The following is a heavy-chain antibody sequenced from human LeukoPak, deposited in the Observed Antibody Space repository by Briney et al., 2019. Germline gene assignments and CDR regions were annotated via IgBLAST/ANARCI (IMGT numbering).Heavy chain of an antibody. CDR2: IYYSGGT. J-gene: IGHJ4*02. CDR1: SGSINSGNFY. Sequence: SETLSLTCTMSSGSINSGNFYWTWIRQNPGKGLEWIGYIYYSGGTYYNPSLRGRLSMSLDTSRNQFSLRLSSVTAADTAVYYCAVTGSYTTTLHYWGQGTLVTVSS. D-gene: IGHD2-2*02. CDR3: AVTGSYTTTLHY. V-gene: IGHV4-31*03.